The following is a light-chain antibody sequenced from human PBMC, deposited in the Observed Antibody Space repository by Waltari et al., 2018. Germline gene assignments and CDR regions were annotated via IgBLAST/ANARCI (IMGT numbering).Light chain of an antibody. CDR2: DDN. CDR3: YSKDTDGGSQGK. V-gene: IGLV3-10*01. CDR1: GLPTQY. Sequence: YDLTQPPSVSVSPGQTAATTCSGAGLPTQYNFWYQQKSGQAPVLVMYDDNKRPSGIPGRFSGSSAGTVATLTITGAQVDDEADYYCYSKDTDGGSQGKIGGGTKLTVL. J-gene: IGLJ2*01.